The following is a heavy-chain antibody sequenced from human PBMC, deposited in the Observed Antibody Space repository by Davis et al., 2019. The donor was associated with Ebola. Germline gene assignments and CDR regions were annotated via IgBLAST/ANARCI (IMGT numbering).Heavy chain of an antibody. V-gene: IGHV3-48*02. Sequence: PGGSLRLSCVTSGFTFRSYSFNWVRQTPGKGPEWIAHINTRGDARVYADSVRGRFTISRDDAANSVSLQMETLKHEDTAIYYCARDYLFAFDSWGQGTPVTVSS. J-gene: IGHJ4*02. CDR3: ARDYLFAFDS. CDR1: GFTFRSYS. CDR2: INTRGDAR.